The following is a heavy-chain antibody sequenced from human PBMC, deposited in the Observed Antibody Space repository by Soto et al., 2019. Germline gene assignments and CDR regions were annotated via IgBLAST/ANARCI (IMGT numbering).Heavy chain of an antibody. J-gene: IGHJ4*02. V-gene: IGHV3-23*01. Sequence: EVQLLESGGGLVQPGRSLRLSCAASGFTFSSYAMNWVRQAPGKGLEWVSAMSGTGGSTYYADSVKGRFTISRDNSKNTLYLQMNSLRVEDTAVFYCAKAWFSSGWSPSDFDYWGQGTLVTVSS. D-gene: IGHD6-19*01. CDR2: MSGTGGST. CDR3: AKAWFSSGWSPSDFDY. CDR1: GFTFSSYA.